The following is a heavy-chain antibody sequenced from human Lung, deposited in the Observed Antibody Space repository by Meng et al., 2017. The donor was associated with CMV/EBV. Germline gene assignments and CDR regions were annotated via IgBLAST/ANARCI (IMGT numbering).Heavy chain of an antibody. CDR2: IHSSGST. D-gene: IGHD3-10*01. CDR3: ARASYGSGSPLGESWFDP. CDR1: GGSISSGGYY. Sequence: HVHLREPGPGLGNPLHTLSLTCTVSGGSISSGGYYWSWIRQHPGKGLEWIGYIHSSGSTYYNPSLRSRLTISVDTSKNQFSLKLSSVTAADTAVYYCARASYGSGSPLGESWFDPWGQGTLVTVSS. V-gene: IGHV4-31*03. J-gene: IGHJ5*02.